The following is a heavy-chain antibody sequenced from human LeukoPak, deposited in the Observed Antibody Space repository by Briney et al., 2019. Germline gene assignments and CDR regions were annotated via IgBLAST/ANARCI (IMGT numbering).Heavy chain of an antibody. CDR3: AREVKYDSSGYPVYHFDS. J-gene: IGHJ4*02. D-gene: IGHD3-22*01. Sequence: GGSLRLSCAACGFIFRFYALDWVRQAPGKGLEYVSVINSNGGSIYYADSVKGRFTISRDNSKNMLYLQMGSLRAEDMAVYYCAREVKYDSSGYPVYHFDSWGQGTLVTVSS. CDR2: INSNGGSI. V-gene: IGHV3-64*02. CDR1: GFIFRFYA.